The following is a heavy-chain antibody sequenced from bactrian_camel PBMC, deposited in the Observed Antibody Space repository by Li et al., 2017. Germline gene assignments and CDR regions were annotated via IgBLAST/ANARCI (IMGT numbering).Heavy chain of an antibody. CDR3: ALKSQCTMQYDWRGRQTAFNY. CDR2: IFTGGRDGRS. D-gene: IGHD3*01. V-gene: IGHV3S63*01. CDR1: GYIHATYT. Sequence: HVQLVESGGGSVQAGESLRLSCTISGYIHATYTMAWFRQAPGGEREGVACIFTGGRDGRSYYADPVKGRFTISQGNAKNTTYLQMNSLEPEDSAMYYCALKSQCTMQYDWRGRQTAFNYWGQGTQVTVS. J-gene: IGHJ4*01.